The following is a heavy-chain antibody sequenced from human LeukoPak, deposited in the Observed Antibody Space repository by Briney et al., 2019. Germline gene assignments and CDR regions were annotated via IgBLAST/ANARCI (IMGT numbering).Heavy chain of an antibody. Sequence: GGSLRLSCAASGFTFSSYAMSWVRQAPGKGLEWVSAISGSGGSTYYADSVKGRFTISRDNSKNTLYLQMNSLRAEDTAVYYCARQSVLLWFGELSNWFDPWGQGTLVTVSS. J-gene: IGHJ5*02. CDR2: ISGSGGST. V-gene: IGHV3-23*01. CDR3: ARQSVLLWFGELSNWFDP. D-gene: IGHD3-10*01. CDR1: GFTFSSYA.